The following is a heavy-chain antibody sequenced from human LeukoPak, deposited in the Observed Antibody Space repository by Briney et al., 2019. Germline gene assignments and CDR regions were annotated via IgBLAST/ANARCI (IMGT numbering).Heavy chain of an antibody. J-gene: IGHJ4*02. V-gene: IGHV3-7*01. CDR1: GLTFRSYW. CDR2: INQDGSEK. CDR3: ARERDGRFFDY. Sequence: GGSLRLSCAVSGLTFRSYWMSWVRQAPGKGLEWVANINQDGSEKYFVDSVKGRFTISRDNAKNSLHLQMNTLRGEDTAVYYCARERDGRFFDYWGRGTLVTVSS. D-gene: IGHD5-24*01.